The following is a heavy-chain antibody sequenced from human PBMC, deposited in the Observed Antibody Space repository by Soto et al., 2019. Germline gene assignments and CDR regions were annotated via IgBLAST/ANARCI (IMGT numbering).Heavy chain of an antibody. V-gene: IGHV1-69*04. CDR1: GDTFNFYT. CDR2: FNPILSFS. CDR3: AKDPPPWEQMYYYHGMDV. D-gene: IGHD1-1*01. Sequence: SVKVSCKASGDTFNFYTINWVRQAPGLGLEWMGRFNPILSFSNSALKFQGRVTLTADKSTSTAYMVLSSLRAEDTAVYYCAKDPPPWEQMYYYHGMDVWGRGTTVTVSS. J-gene: IGHJ6*02.